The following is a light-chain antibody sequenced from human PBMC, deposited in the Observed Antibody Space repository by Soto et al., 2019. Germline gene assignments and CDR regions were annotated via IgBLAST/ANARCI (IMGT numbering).Light chain of an antibody. CDR3: LQDFNFPLT. Sequence: AIQMTQSPSSLSASVGDRVTITCRASQGVGIDLSWYQQKPGKAPNLLIYAASNLQSGVPSRFSGSGSGTDFTLTISSLQPEDFATYYCLQDFNFPLTFGGGTKVEI. CDR2: AAS. J-gene: IGKJ4*01. CDR1: QGVGID. V-gene: IGKV1-6*01.